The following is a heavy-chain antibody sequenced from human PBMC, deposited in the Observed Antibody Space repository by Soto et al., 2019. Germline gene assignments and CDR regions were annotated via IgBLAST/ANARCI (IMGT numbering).Heavy chain of an antibody. V-gene: IGHV1-46*01. D-gene: IGHD3-22*01. CDR3: ARSRTHYDSSGSYGMDV. J-gene: IGHJ6*02. CDR2: INPSGGST. CDR1: GYTFTSYY. Sequence: GASVKVSCKASGYTFTSYYMHWVRQAPGQGLEWMGIINPSGGSTSYARKFQGRVTMTRDTSTSTVYMELSSLRSEDTAVYYCARSRTHYDSSGSYGMDVWGQGTTVTVSS.